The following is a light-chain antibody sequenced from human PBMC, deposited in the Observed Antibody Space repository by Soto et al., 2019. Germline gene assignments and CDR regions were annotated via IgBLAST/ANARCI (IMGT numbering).Light chain of an antibody. V-gene: IGKV3-11*01. CDR3: QQRQYWPPIT. CDR2: DAS. Sequence: EIEMTQSPATLSLAPGERVTLSCRASESVSTNLAWYQQKAGQAPRLLIYDASNRATGIPARFSGSGSGTDFTLTISSLEPEDFAIYYCQQRQYWPPITFGQGTRLEI. CDR1: ESVSTN. J-gene: IGKJ5*01.